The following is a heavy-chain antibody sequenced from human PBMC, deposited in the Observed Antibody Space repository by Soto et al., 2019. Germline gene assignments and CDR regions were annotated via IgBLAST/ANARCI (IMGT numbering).Heavy chain of an antibody. CDR3: ARDGDIVATIPDAFDI. D-gene: IGHD5-12*01. CDR1: GGTFSSYT. CDR2: IIPILGIA. J-gene: IGHJ3*02. V-gene: IGHV1-69*04. Sequence: SVKVSCKASGGTFSSYTISWVRQAPGQGLEWMGRIIPILGIANYAQKFQGRVTITADKSTSTAYMELSSLRAEDTALYYCARDGDIVATIPDAFDIWGQGTMVTVSS.